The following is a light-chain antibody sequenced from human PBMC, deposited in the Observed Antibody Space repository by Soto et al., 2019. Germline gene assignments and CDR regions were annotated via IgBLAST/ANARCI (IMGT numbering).Light chain of an antibody. J-gene: IGKJ4*01. CDR2: DAS. CDR1: QDINSH. CDR3: QQYHSHPVT. Sequence: DIQMTQSPSXXSASVGDRVTITCRASQDINSHLAWFQQKPGKAPKSLISDASSLQSGVPLNFSGSRSRTDFTLTISSLQPEDFATYFCQQYHSHPVTFGGGTKVEIK. V-gene: IGKV1-16*02.